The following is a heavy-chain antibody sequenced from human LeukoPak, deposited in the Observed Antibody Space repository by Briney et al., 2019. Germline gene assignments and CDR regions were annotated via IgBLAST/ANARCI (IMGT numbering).Heavy chain of an antibody. Sequence: ASETLSLTCTVSGGSISSYYWSWIRQPPGKGLEWIGYIYYSGSTNYNPSLKSRVTISVDTSKNQFSLKLSSVTAADTAVYYCARHGEANNYYDIPAGYFDYWGQGTLVTVSS. D-gene: IGHD3-9*01. J-gene: IGHJ4*02. CDR3: ARHGEANNYYDIPAGYFDY. CDR1: GGSISSYY. V-gene: IGHV4-59*08. CDR2: IYYSGST.